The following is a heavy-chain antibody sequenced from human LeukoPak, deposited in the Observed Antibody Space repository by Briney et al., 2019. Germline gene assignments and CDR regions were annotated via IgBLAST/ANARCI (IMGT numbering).Heavy chain of an antibody. CDR1: GFTFKNYA. Sequence: GGSLRLSCAASGFTFKNYAMKWVRQAPGRGLEWVSSISDSGDSRYYADSVKGRFTISRDNSKNTLYLQMNSLRAEDTAVYYCARSGLPLDYWGQGTLVTVSS. CDR3: ARSGLPLDY. V-gene: IGHV3-23*01. CDR2: ISDSGDSR. D-gene: IGHD5-12*01. J-gene: IGHJ4*02.